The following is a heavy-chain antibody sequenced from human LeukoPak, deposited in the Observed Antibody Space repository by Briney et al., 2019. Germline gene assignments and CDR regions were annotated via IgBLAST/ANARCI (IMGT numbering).Heavy chain of an antibody. D-gene: IGHD3-22*01. CDR2: INPNSGGT. Sequence: ASVTVSCKASGYTFTGYYIHWVRQAPGQGLEWMGWINPNSGGTNYAQKFQGRVTMTRDTSISTAYMELSRLRSDDTAVYYCARDHSIITFAFDIWGQGTMVTVSS. CDR3: ARDHSIITFAFDI. J-gene: IGHJ3*02. CDR1: GYTFTGYY. V-gene: IGHV1-2*02.